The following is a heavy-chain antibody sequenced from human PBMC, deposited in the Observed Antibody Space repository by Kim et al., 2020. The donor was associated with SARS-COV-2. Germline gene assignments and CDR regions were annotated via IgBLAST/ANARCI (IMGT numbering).Heavy chain of an antibody. J-gene: IGHJ4*02. CDR2: ISYDGSNK. Sequence: GGSLRLSCAASGFTFSSYAMHWVRQAPGKGLEWVAVISYDGSNKYYADSVKGRFTISRDNSKNTLYLQMNSLRAEDTAVYYCARAQEYGSGSYYSGVDYWGQGTLVTVSS. CDR1: GFTFSSYA. CDR3: ARAQEYGSGSYYSGVDY. D-gene: IGHD3-10*01. V-gene: IGHV3-30*04.